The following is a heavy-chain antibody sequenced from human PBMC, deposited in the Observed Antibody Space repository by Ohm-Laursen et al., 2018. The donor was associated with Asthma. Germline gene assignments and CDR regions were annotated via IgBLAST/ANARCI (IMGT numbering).Heavy chain of an antibody. CDR2: ISSSSSYI. V-gene: IGHV3-21*01. Sequence: GSLRLSCSASGFTFSSYNMNWVRQAPGKGLEWVSSISSSSSYIYYADSVKGRFTVSRDNAKNSLYLQMTSLRDEDTAVYYCASPDSSRWSFTLDYWGQGSLVTVSS. J-gene: IGHJ4*02. CDR3: ASPDSSRWSFTLDY. D-gene: IGHD6-13*01. CDR1: GFTFSSYN.